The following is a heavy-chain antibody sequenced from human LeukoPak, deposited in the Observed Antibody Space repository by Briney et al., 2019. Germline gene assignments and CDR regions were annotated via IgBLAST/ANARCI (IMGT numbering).Heavy chain of an antibody. J-gene: IGHJ4*02. CDR2: IKQDGSEK. CDR1: GFTFSSYE. CDR3: ARDSVGDY. Sequence: GGSLRLSCAASGFTFSSYEMNWVRQAPGKGLEWVANIKQDGSEKYYVDSVKGRFTISRDNAKNSLYLQMNSLRAEDTAVYYCARDSVGDYWGQGTLVTVSS. V-gene: IGHV3-7*01.